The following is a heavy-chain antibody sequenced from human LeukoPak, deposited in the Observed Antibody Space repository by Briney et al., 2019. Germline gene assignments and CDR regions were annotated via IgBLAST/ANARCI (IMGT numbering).Heavy chain of an antibody. J-gene: IGHJ3*02. CDR1: GASIRNYF. D-gene: IGHD2/OR15-2a*01. V-gene: IGHV4-59*01. Sequence: SETLSLTCTVSGASIRNYFWSWIRQPPGKGLEWIGYIHDSGIANSNPSLKSRVTISTDTSKNQFSLELYSVTAADTAVYYCARELSVHDAFDIWGQGTMVTVSS. CDR3: ARELSVHDAFDI. CDR2: IHDSGIA.